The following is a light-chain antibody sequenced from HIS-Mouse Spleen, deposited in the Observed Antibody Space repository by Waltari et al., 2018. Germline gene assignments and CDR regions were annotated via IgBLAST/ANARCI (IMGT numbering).Light chain of an antibody. J-gene: IGLJ2*01. Sequence: SYELTQPPSVSVSPGQTATITCTGDALPKKSDYWYQQKSGQAPVLVIYEDSKRPPGIPERFSGSSSGTMATLTISGAQVEDEADYYCYSTDSSGNHRVFGGGTKLTVL. CDR1: ALPKKS. V-gene: IGLV3-10*01. CDR3: YSTDSSGNHRV. CDR2: EDS.